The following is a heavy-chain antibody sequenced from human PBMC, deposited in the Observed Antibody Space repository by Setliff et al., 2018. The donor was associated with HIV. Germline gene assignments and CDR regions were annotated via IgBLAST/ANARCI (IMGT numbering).Heavy chain of an antibody. D-gene: IGHD3-9*01. J-gene: IGHJ4*02. V-gene: IGHV3-64*04. CDR3: AKGYFDWLRAGTFDY. Sequence: GGSLRLPCSASGFTFSSYVMHWVRQAPGKGLEYVSAISGSGGSTFYADSVKGRFTISRDNSKNTVYLQMNSLRAEDTAVYYCAKGYFDWLRAGTFDYWGQGSLVTVS. CDR2: ISGSGGST. CDR1: GFTFSSYV.